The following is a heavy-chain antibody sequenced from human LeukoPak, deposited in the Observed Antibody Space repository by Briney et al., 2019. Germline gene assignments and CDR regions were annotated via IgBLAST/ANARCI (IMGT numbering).Heavy chain of an antibody. D-gene: IGHD5-18*01. CDR2: IGSVGSDT. CDR1: AFTFSHDG. CDR3: EKDAQRGFGYSNALQN. V-gene: IGHV3-33*06. Sequence: GGTLRLSRAPSAFTFSHDGMNWVRQTPAPGLEWGAVIGSVGSDTYNAKSVKSRFTISRDNPKNTLSLQMNSLRAEDTAVYYWEKDAQRGFGYSNALQNWGQGILVTVSS. J-gene: IGHJ1*01.